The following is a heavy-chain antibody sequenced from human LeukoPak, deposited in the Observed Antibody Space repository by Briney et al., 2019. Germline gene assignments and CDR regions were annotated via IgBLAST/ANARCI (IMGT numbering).Heavy chain of an antibody. J-gene: IGHJ6*03. CDR3: AKNGDRGAYCSGGTCYPYYYYYMDV. D-gene: IGHD2-15*01. V-gene: IGHV3-23*01. CDR2: ISTTCGTT. Sequence: PGGSLRLSCAASGLTFSSYGMSWVRQAPGRGLEWVSAISTTCGTTYYADSVRGRFTISRDNSRNTLYLQMNSLRAEDTAIYYCAKNGDRGAYCSGGTCYPYYYYYMDVWGKGTTVTISS. CDR1: GLTFSSYG.